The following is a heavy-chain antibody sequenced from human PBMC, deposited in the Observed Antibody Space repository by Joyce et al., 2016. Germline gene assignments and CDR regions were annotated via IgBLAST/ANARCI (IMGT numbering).Heavy chain of an antibody. CDR2: INPNSGGT. CDR1: GDTFTGDY. CDR3: ARATTSAGPAY. J-gene: IGHJ4*02. Sequence: QVQMVQSGAEVKKPGASVKVSCKSSGDTFTGDYIHWVRQAPGQGLEWMGRINPNSGGTDNAQKFQGRGTMTRDTSLSTAYMELSRLRSDDTAVYFCARATTSAGPAYWGQGTLVTVSS. D-gene: IGHD6-13*01. V-gene: IGHV1-2*06.